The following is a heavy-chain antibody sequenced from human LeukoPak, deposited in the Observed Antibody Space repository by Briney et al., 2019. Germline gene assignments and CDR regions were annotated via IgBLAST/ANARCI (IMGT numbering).Heavy chain of an antibody. J-gene: IGHJ4*02. Sequence: SETLSLTCTVSGGPISSSSYFWVWIRQPPGKGLEWIGSIYYSGSTYYNPSLKSRVTISVDTSKNQFSLKLSSVTAADTAVYYCARLPSVGAYGYWGQGTLVTVSS. CDR3: ARLPSVGAYGY. CDR1: GGPISSSSYF. V-gene: IGHV4-39*07. CDR2: IYYSGST. D-gene: IGHD1-26*01.